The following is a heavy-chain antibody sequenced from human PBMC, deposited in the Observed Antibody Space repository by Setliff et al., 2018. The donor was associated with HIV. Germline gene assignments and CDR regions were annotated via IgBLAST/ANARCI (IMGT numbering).Heavy chain of an antibody. CDR1: GFTFSNAW. V-gene: IGHV3-15*07. D-gene: IGHD3-22*01. J-gene: IGHJ4*02. CDR2: IKTKTDGGTT. CDR3: TTVPRITMIVERPPVDY. Sequence: PGGSLRLSCAASGFTFSNAWMNWVRQAPGKGLEWVGRIKTKTDGGTTDYAAPVKGRFTISRDDSKNTLYLQMNSLKTEDTAVYYCTTVPRITMIVERPPVDYWGQGTLVTVS.